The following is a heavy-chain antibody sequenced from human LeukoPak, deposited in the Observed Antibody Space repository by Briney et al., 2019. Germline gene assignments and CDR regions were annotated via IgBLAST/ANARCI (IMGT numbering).Heavy chain of an antibody. V-gene: IGHV4-34*01. CDR3: ARNDYDSSGYYVGYFDY. D-gene: IGHD3-22*01. CDR1: GGSFSGYY. J-gene: IGHJ4*02. CDR2: INYSGST. Sequence: SETLSLTCAVYGGSFSGYYWSWIRQPPGKGLEWIGEINYSGSTNYNPSLKSRVTISVDTSKNQFSLKLSSVTAADTAVYYCARNDYDSSGYYVGYFDYWGQGTLVTVSS.